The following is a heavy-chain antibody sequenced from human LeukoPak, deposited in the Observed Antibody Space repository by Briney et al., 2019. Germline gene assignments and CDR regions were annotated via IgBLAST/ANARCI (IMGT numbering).Heavy chain of an antibody. D-gene: IGHD4-17*01. CDR2: ISSSGSTI. V-gene: IGHV3-11*01. CDR1: GFTFSSYA. J-gene: IGHJ4*02. Sequence: TGGSLRLSCAASGFTFSSYAMSWIRQAPGKGLEWVSYISSSGSTIYYADSVKGRFTISRDNAKNSLYLQMNSLRAEDTAVYYCARAPYGDYDRWYFDYWGQGTLVTVSS. CDR3: ARAPYGDYDRWYFDY.